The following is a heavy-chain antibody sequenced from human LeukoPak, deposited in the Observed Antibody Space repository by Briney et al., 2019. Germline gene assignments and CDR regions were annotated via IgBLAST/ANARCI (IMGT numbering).Heavy chain of an antibody. CDR1: GFTFSNYD. D-gene: IGHD5-12*01. J-gene: IGHJ5*02. Sequence: GGSLSLSCAASGFTFSNYDMHWVRQAPGKGLEWVSAISSSSSYIYYADSIKGRFTISRDNAKNSLYLQMNSLRAEDTAVYYCARDIVATIGTWGQGTLVTVSS. CDR2: ISSSSSYI. V-gene: IGHV3-21*04. CDR3: ARDIVATIGT.